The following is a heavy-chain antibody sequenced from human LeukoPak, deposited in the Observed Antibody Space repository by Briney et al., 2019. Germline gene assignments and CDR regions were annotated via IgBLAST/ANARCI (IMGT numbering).Heavy chain of an antibody. CDR1: GYTFTSYY. Sequence: ASVKVSCKASGYTFTSYYMHWVRQAPGQGLEWMGIINPSGGSTSYAQKFQGRVTMTRDTSTSTVYVELSSLRSEDTAVYYCARVSGSYYPLDHSGQGTLVTVSS. J-gene: IGHJ4*02. D-gene: IGHD1-26*01. CDR2: INPSGGST. V-gene: IGHV1-46*01. CDR3: ARVSGSYYPLDH.